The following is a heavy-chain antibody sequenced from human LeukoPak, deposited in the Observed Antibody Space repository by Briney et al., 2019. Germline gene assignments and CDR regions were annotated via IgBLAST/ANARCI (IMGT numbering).Heavy chain of an antibody. J-gene: IGHJ3*01. V-gene: IGHV3-30*04. CDR3: ARVIACINGVCSDSIAFDL. D-gene: IGHD2-8*01. CDR1: GFTFSSHA. Sequence: GRSLRLSCVASGFTFSSHAVHWVRQAPGRGLEGGAVTSYGGRHKLYADSVQGRFTISRDDSQNTLFLQMNSLRAEDTAVYYRARVIACINGVCSDSIAFDLWGQGTMVTVSS. CDR2: TSYGGRHK.